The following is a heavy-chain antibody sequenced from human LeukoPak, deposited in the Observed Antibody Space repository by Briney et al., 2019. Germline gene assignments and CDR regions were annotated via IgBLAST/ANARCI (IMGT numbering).Heavy chain of an antibody. CDR1: GFTFSSYG. Sequence: GGSLRLSCAASGFTFSSYGMHWVRQAPGKGLVWVSRINSDGSSTSYADSVKGRFTISRDNSKNTLYLQMNSLRAEDTAVYYCADTGYMNYDFWSGYYSIRATWGQGTLVTVSS. CDR2: INSDGSST. V-gene: IGHV3-74*01. CDR3: ADTGYMNYDFWSGYYSIRAT. J-gene: IGHJ5*02. D-gene: IGHD3-3*01.